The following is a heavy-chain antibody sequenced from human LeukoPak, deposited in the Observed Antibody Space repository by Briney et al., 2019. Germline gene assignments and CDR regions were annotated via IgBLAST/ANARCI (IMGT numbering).Heavy chain of an antibody. Sequence: PSETLSLTCTVSGGSITSSNYFWGWLRQSPGQGLEWIGRIYYSGSTYYNPSLKSRVTISVETSKIQFSLKLSSVTAADSAVYYCARDSCSSTSCRRKFDNWGQGTLVTVSS. J-gene: IGHJ4*02. V-gene: IGHV4-39*07. D-gene: IGHD2-2*01. CDR2: IYYSGST. CDR3: ARDSCSSTSCRRKFDN. CDR1: GGSITSSNYF.